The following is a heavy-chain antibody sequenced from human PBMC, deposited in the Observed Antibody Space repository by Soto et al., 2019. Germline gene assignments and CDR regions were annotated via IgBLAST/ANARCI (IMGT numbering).Heavy chain of an antibody. Sequence: GGSLRLSCAASGFTFSGYTMNWVRQAPGKGLEWVSSITSGSSYIYYADSVKGRFTISRDNAENSLYLQINSLRAEDTAMYYCARSSFDYWGQGTLVTVSS. J-gene: IGHJ4*02. CDR3: ARSSFDY. CDR1: GFTFSGYT. V-gene: IGHV3-21*01. CDR2: ITSGSSYI.